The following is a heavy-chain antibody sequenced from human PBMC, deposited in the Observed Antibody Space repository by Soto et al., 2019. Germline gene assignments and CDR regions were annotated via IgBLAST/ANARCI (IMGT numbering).Heavy chain of an antibody. D-gene: IGHD2-21*01. V-gene: IGHV4-4*02. CDR1: GCSMSSSTW. Sequence: XETLTLTCAVSGCSMSSSTWWSWVRQPPGKGLEWIGEIYHSGSTNYNPSLKSRVTISVDKSKNQFSLKLSSVTAADTAVYYCATYSDAFDIWGQGTMVTVSS. J-gene: IGHJ3*02. CDR3: ATYSDAFDI. CDR2: IYHSGST.